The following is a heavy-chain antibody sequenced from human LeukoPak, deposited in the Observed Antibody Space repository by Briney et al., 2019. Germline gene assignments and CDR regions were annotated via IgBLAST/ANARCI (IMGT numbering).Heavy chain of an antibody. V-gene: IGHV1-18*01. J-gene: IGHJ4*02. D-gene: IGHD2-15*01. CDR2: INAYNGNT. Sequence: ASVKVSCKASGYFFTNYGINWVRQAPGQGLEWMGWINAYNGNTNYSRMFQGRVTMTTDTSTSTAYMELRSLRSGDTAIYYCTRVPELPDYWGQGTLVTVSS. CDR3: TRVPELPDY. CDR1: GYFFTNYG.